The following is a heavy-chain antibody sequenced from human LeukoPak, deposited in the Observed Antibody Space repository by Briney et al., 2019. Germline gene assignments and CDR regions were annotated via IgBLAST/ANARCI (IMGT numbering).Heavy chain of an antibody. CDR2: ISRSGGNT. V-gene: IGHV3-23*01. D-gene: IGHD6-19*01. CDR3: AKDGKGAPVAGTGYFYY. CDR1: GFTFSSYA. Sequence: GGSLRLSCAASGFTFSSYAMSWVRQAPGKGLEWVSVISRSGGNTYYADSVKGRFTISRDNSTNTLYLQKNSLRAEDTAIYYCAKDGKGAPVAGTGYFYYWGQGTLVTVSS. J-gene: IGHJ4*02.